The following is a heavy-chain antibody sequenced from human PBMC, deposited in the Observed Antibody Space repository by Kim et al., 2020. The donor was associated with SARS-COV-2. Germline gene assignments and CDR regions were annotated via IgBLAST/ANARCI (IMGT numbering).Heavy chain of an antibody. Sequence: GGSLRLSCAASGFMFSDYDMDWVRQAPGKGLEWVGRTRDKANSYTTEYSASGKGRFTISKDDSKNSLYLQMHRLQIEDTAEYYGDSTAMTRYMDVWGQGT. CDR1: GFMFSDYD. V-gene: IGHV3-72*01. D-gene: IGHD2-2*01. J-gene: IGHJ6*02. CDR3: DSTAMTRYMDV. CDR2: TRDKANSYTT.